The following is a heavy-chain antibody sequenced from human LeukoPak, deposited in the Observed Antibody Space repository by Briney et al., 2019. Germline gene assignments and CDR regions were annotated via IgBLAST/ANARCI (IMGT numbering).Heavy chain of an antibody. D-gene: IGHD6-6*01. CDR1: RGTFSRYA. CDR3: ASCSSSVSYYYYMDV. Sequence: GSSVTVSCKPSRGTFSRYAISWVRQAAGQGREWMGGTIPILCTANYAQKLQGRVTITTDESTSTAYMELSSLRSEDAAVYYCASCSSSVSYYYYMDVWGKGTTVTVSS. V-gene: IGHV1-69*05. J-gene: IGHJ6*03. CDR2: TIPILCTA.